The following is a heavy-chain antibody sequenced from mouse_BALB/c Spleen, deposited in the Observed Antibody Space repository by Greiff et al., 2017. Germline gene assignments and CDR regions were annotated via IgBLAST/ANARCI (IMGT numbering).Heavy chain of an antibody. CDR1: GFTFSSYG. Sequence: EVMLVESGGGLVQPGGSLKLSCAASGFTFSSYGMSWVRQTPDKRLELVATINSNGGSTYYPDSVKGRFTISRDNAKNTLYLQMSSLKSEDTAMYYCARGSTYAIDYWGQGTSVTVSS. CDR2: INSNGGST. V-gene: IGHV5-6-3*01. J-gene: IGHJ4*01. CDR3: ARGSTYAIDY.